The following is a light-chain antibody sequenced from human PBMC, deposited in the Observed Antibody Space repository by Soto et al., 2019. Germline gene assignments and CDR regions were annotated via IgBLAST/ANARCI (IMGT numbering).Light chain of an antibody. V-gene: IGKV3-20*01. Sequence: VVLTQSPGTLSLSPGERATLSCTTTQSISSRSLAWYQQKPGQAPRLLIYATSPRATGIPDRFGGSGSWTDFPLTITGLAPEDCAGYYCPHDGGSPLYTFGPGTKLEIK. CDR3: PHDGGSPLYT. J-gene: IGKJ2*01. CDR1: QSISSRS. CDR2: ATS.